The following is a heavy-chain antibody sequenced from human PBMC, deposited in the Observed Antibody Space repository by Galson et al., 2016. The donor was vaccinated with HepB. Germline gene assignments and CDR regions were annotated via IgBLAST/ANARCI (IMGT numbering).Heavy chain of an antibody. CDR1: GFIFSVYS. J-gene: IGHJ4*02. CDR2: ITSSSDTM. CDR3: ARDDYFRLGY. Sequence: SLRLSCAASGFIFSVYSMNWARQAPGKGLEWIAWITSSSDTMYYADSVKGRFTISRDNAKNSLHLEMNSLRDEDTAVYYCARDDYFRLGYWGQGTLVTVSS. V-gene: IGHV3-48*02. D-gene: IGHD3-16*01.